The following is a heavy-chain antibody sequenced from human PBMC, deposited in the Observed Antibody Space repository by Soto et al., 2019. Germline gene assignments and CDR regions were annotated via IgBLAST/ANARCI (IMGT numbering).Heavy chain of an antibody. J-gene: IGHJ4*02. Sequence: QVQLQESGPGLVKPSETLSLTCTVSGGSISSYYWSWIRQPPGKGLEWIGYIFYSGSTNYNPSLKSRVTISVDTSKNQFSLKLSSVTAADTAVYYCARRYSRGFEYWGQGTLVTVSS. CDR1: GGSISSYY. D-gene: IGHD6-13*01. V-gene: IGHV4-59*08. CDR2: IFYSGST. CDR3: ARRYSRGFEY.